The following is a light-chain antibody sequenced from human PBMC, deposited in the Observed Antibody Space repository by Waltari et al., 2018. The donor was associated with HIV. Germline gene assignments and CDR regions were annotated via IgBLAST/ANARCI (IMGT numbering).Light chain of an antibody. V-gene: IGKV1-NL1*01. CDR3: QQYYSSPST. CDR1: QGVTTS. CDR2: GTAY. J-gene: IGKJ2*01. Sequence: DIQMTQSPSSLSASVGDTVTITCRASQGVTTSLAWYQQKPGQAPKLLIYGTAYRLDSGVPSRFSGSGSGTHYTLTISSLQPEDFATYYCQQYYSSPSTFGQGTKVEIK.